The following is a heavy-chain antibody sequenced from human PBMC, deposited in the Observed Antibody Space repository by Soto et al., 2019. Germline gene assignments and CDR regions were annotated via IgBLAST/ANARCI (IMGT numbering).Heavy chain of an antibody. CDR3: AKDKGYDVLTFHGMDV. J-gene: IGHJ6*02. V-gene: IGHV3-30*18. CDR1: GFTFSSNG. Sequence: QVQLVESGGGVVQPGRSLRLSCAASGFTFSSNGMHWVRQAPGKGLEWVAVISHDGTKKYYADSVKGRFTISRDNSKNTLYLQMNSLRDEDKAVYYCAKDKGYDVLTFHGMDVWGQGTTVTVSS. D-gene: IGHD3-9*01. CDR2: ISHDGTKK.